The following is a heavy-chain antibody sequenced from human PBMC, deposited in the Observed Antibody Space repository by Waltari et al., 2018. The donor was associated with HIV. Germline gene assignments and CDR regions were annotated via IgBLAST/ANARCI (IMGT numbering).Heavy chain of an antibody. CDR3: ARRNGYYFDF. CDR2: IYPGASDV. D-gene: IGHD5-12*01. CDR1: GYTFYVYL. J-gene: IGHJ4*02. V-gene: IGHV5-51*03. Sequence: EVQLVQSGAEVKKPGESLRISCETSGYTFYVYLIVWLRQMPGKGLEWMGTIYPGASDVRYNPSVRGQVTFSTDKSINTSYLQWSSLRASDTAMYYCARRNGYYFDFWGQGTLVTVTS.